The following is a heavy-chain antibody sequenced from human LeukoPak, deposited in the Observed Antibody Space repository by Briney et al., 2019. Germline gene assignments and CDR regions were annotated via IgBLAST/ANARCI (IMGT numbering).Heavy chain of an antibody. J-gene: IGHJ4*02. V-gene: IGHV3-48*02. D-gene: IGHD2-2*01. CDR1: GFTFNNYV. CDR3: ARDVCSSTSCSTDY. CDR2: ISSSSSAI. Sequence: PGGSLRLSCAASGFTFNNYVMNWVRQAPGKGLEWVSYISSSSSAIYYADSVKGRFTISRDNAKNSLYLQMNSLRDEDTAVYYCARDVCSSTSCSTDYWGQGTLVTVSS.